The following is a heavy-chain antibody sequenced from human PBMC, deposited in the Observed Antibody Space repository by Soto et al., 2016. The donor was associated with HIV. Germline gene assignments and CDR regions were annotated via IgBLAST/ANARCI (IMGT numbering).Heavy chain of an antibody. CDR1: GFTFSGSA. Sequence: EVQLVESGGGLVQPGGSLKLSCEASGFTFSGSAIHWVRHASGKGLEWLGRVRSKANNYATSYAASLKGRFTISRDESKNMAYLQMKDLKTXDTAVYYCTRVGVAWFDSVGPGNPGHRLL. D-gene: IGHD2-15*01. J-gene: IGHJ5*01. CDR2: VRSKANNYAT. V-gene: IGHV3-73*01. CDR3: TRVGVAWFDS.